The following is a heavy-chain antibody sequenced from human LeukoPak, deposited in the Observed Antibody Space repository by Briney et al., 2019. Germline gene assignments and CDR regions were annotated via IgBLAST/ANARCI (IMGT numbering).Heavy chain of an antibody. CDR3: ARLLYSSSWPEY. Sequence: GASLQISCKGSGSIFTSYWIGWVRQLPGKGLEWMGIIYPGDSDTRYSPSFQGQVTISADKSISTAYLQWSSLKASDTAMYYCARLLYSSSWPEYWGQGTLVTVSS. J-gene: IGHJ4*02. CDR2: IYPGDSDT. CDR1: GSIFTSYW. D-gene: IGHD6-13*01. V-gene: IGHV5-51*01.